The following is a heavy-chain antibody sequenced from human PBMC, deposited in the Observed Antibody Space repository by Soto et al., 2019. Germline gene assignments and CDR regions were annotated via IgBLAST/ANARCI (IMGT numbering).Heavy chain of an antibody. D-gene: IGHD3-16*01. J-gene: IGHJ4*02. Sequence: EVQLVESGGGLVQPGGSLRLSCSASGFTFSTYSMNWVRQAPGKGLEWISYIGGSGDTTFYAESVRGRFTISRDNAKNSMYLQMNSLRDDDTAVDYCLGGVDFWGQGTLVTVSS. CDR2: IGGSGDTT. CDR1: GFTFSTYS. CDR3: LGGVDF. V-gene: IGHV3-48*02.